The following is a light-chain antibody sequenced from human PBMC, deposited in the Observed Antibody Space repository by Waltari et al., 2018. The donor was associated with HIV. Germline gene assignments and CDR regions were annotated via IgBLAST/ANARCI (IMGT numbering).Light chain of an antibody. Sequence: QSVLTQPPSASGTPGQRVTISCSGSSSNIGSYTVNWYQQLPGTAPKLLIYSNNQPPQGVPDRFAGSKSGPSASLAISGLQSEDEADYYCAAWDDSLNGVVFGGGTKLTVL. CDR3: AAWDDSLNGVV. CDR1: SSNIGSYT. J-gene: IGLJ2*01. V-gene: IGLV1-44*01. CDR2: SNN.